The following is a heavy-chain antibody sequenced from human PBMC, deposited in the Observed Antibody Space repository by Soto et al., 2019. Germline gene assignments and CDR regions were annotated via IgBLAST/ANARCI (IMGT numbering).Heavy chain of an antibody. J-gene: IGHJ6*02. CDR2: IIPLFGTS. CDR3: ARGTAMVRGVSATRYYYYGMDV. Sequence: QVQLEQSGAEVKKPGSSVKVSCKASGRTFATHAISWVRRAPGQGFEWMGGIIPLFGTSTYAQKFQGRVTITADESTNTAYMELNSLRSEDTAVYYCARGTAMVRGVSATRYYYYGMDVWGQGTTVSVSS. CDR1: GRTFATHA. V-gene: IGHV1-69*01. D-gene: IGHD3-10*01.